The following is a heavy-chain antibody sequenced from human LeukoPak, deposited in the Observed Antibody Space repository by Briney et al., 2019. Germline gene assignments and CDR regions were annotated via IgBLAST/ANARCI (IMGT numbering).Heavy chain of an antibody. D-gene: IGHD5-24*01. Sequence: HPGRSLRLSFAASGFTFSSSAMHGVRQAPGKGLDWVAVISYDGSNKYYADSVKGRFTISRDNAKNTQYLQMNTLRAEDTAVYDCATGNRWLQLWTEDYWGQGTLVTVSS. CDR2: ISYDGSNK. V-gene: IGHV3-30-3*02. J-gene: IGHJ4*02. CDR3: ATGNRWLQLWTEDY. CDR1: GFTFSSSA.